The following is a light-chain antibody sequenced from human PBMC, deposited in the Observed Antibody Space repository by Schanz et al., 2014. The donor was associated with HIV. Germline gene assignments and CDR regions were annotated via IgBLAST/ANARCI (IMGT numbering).Light chain of an antibody. V-gene: IGLV1-51*01. CDR3: GTWDSSLSAGYVI. CDR1: SSNIGNNY. CDR2: DNN. Sequence: QSVLTQPPSVSAAPGQKVTISCSGSSSNIGNNYVSWYRHLPGTAPRLLIYDNNERPSGIPDRLSGSKSGTSATLGITGLQDGDESDYYCGTWDSSLSAGYVIFGGGTKLTVL. J-gene: IGLJ2*01.